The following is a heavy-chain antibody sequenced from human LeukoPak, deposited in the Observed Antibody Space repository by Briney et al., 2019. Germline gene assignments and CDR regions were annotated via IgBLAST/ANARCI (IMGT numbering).Heavy chain of an antibody. J-gene: IGHJ4*02. CDR1: GFTFSSCV. CDR2: ISGSGGNT. D-gene: IGHD3-22*01. V-gene: IGHV3-23*01. CDR3: AKLRGSSVIRTAFDY. Sequence: GGSLRLSCAASGFTFSSCVMSWVRQTPGKGLEWVSHISGSGGNTYYADSVKGRFTISRDKSKNTLFLQMNSLRAEDTAVYYCAKLRGSSVIRTAFDYWGQGTLVTVSS.